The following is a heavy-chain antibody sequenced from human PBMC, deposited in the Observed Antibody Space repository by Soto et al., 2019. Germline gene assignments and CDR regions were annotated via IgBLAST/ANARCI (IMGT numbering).Heavy chain of an antibody. V-gene: IGHV3-11*05. CDR2: ISSSSSYT. D-gene: IGHD6-19*01. CDR1: GFTFSDYY. J-gene: IGHJ4*02. Sequence: SGGSLRLSCAASGFTFSDYYMSWIRQTPGKGLEWVSYISSSSSYTNYADSVKGRFTISRDNAKNSLYLQMNSLRAEDTAVYYCAKDIRAVAGRFPFDYWGQGTRVTVSS. CDR3: AKDIRAVAGRFPFDY.